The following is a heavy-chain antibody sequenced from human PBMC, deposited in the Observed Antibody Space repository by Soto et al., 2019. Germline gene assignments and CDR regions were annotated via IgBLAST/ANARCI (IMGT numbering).Heavy chain of an antibody. Sequence: EVQLVESGGGLVQPGGSLRLSCAASGFTFSNYWMHWVRQPPGKGLLWVSRINPDGSSTNYAGSVEGRFTVSRDNAKNTLYLQMNSLTAGDTAAYYFVRGTSDWYGIDFWGQGTLVTVAS. CDR2: INPDGSST. CDR3: VRGTSDWYGIDF. V-gene: IGHV3-74*01. D-gene: IGHD3-9*01. J-gene: IGHJ4*02. CDR1: GFTFSNYW.